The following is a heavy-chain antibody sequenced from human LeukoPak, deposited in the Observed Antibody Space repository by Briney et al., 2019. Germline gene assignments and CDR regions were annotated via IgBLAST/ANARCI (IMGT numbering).Heavy chain of an antibody. Sequence: SETLSLTCTVSGGSINNDYWSWIRQPPGKGLEWLGYIKYNGYTNYNPSLKSRVTMSIDASRKQFSLKLSSVTAADTAVYYCARSKMLLREGFDYWGQGTLVTVSS. D-gene: IGHD3-16*01. V-gene: IGHV4-59*01. CDR3: ARSKMLLREGFDY. J-gene: IGHJ4*02. CDR1: GGSINNDY. CDR2: IKYNGYT.